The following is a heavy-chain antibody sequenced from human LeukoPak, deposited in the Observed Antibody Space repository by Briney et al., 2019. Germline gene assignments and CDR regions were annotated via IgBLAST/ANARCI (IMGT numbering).Heavy chain of an antibody. CDR2: IYYSGST. Sequence: NPSETLSLTCSVSGGPISTYYWSWIRQPPGKGLEWIGYIYYSGSTSYNPTLKSRVTISLDTSKNQFSLELSSVTAADTAMYFCARSFSEKFYFESWGQGTLVTVSS. CDR3: ARSFSEKFYFES. D-gene: IGHD1-26*01. J-gene: IGHJ4*02. V-gene: IGHV4-59*08. CDR1: GGPISTYY.